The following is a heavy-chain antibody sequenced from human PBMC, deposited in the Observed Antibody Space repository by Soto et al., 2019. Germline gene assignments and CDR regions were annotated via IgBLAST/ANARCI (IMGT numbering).Heavy chain of an antibody. CDR3: ARRWGGALDY. J-gene: IGHJ4*02. CDR2: IYYSGST. CDR1: GGSMSSYY. Sequence: QGQLQESGPGLVKPWETLSLTCTDSGGSMSSYYWSWSRQPPGKGLEWIGYIYYSGSTNYNPSLKSRVTISVDTSKNQFYLKLNSVTAADTAVYYCARRWGGALDYWGQGTLVTVSS. V-gene: IGHV4-59*08. D-gene: IGHD3-16*01.